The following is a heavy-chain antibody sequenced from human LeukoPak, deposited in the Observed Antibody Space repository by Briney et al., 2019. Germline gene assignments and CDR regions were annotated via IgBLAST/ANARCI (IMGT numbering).Heavy chain of an antibody. CDR3: ARGSSSWPYYFDY. CDR1: GDSISSGGYY. D-gene: IGHD6-13*01. V-gene: IGHV4-31*03. CDR2: IYYSGST. Sequence: PSETLSLTCTVSGDSISSGGYYWNWIRQHPGKGLEWIGYIYYSGSTYYNPSLKSRVTISLDTSKNQFSLKLSSVTAADTAVYYCARGSSSWPYYFDYWGQGTLVTVSS. J-gene: IGHJ4*02.